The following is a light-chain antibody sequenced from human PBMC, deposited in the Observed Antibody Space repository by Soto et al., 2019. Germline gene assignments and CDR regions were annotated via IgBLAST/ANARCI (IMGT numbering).Light chain of an antibody. CDR3: ETWDSNTLV. Sequence: QLVLTQSSSASASLGSSVKLTCTLSSGHSSYIIAWHQQQPGKAPRYLMKVEGSGSYNKGSGVPDRFSGSTSGADRYLTISNLQSEDEADYYCETWDSNTLVFGGGTKVTVL. CDR2: VEGSGSY. CDR1: SGHSSYI. J-gene: IGLJ2*01. V-gene: IGLV4-60*03.